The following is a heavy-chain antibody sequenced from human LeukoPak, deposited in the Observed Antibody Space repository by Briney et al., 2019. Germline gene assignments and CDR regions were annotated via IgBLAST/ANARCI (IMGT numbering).Heavy chain of an antibody. J-gene: IGHJ4*02. CDR2: VYYSGTT. Sequence: SETLSLTCTVSGGSISSGGDYWSWIRQHPGKGLEWIGYVYYSGTTYYNPSLKSRVTISVDTSKSQFSLKLSSVTAADTAVYYCARASSYSGYDAYYFDHWGQGTQVTVSS. V-gene: IGHV4-31*03. CDR1: GGSISSGGDY. CDR3: ARASSYSGYDAYYFDH. D-gene: IGHD5-12*01.